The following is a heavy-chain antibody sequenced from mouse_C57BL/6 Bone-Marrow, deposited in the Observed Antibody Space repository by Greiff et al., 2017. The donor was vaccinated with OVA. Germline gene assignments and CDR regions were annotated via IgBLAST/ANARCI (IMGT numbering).Heavy chain of an antibody. D-gene: IGHD2-4*01. Sequence: EVQGVESGGGLVKPGGSLKLSCAASGFTFSSYAMSWVRQTPEKRLEWVATISDGGSFTYYPDNVKGRFTISRDNAKNNLYLQMSHLKSEDTAMYYCAREPYDYDVPFAYWGQGTLVTVSA. CDR3: AREPYDYDVPFAY. CDR2: ISDGGSFT. V-gene: IGHV5-4*01. J-gene: IGHJ3*01. CDR1: GFTFSSYA.